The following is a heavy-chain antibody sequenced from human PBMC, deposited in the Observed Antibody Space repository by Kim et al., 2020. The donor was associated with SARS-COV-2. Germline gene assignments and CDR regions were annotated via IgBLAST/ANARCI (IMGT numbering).Heavy chain of an antibody. CDR1: GYTFTSYG. CDR2: ISAYNGNT. V-gene: IGHV1-18*01. D-gene: IGHD6-13*01. J-gene: IGHJ3*02. CDR3: ATRNGQRQLDPEAFDI. Sequence: ASVKVSCKASGYTFTSYGISWVRQAPGQGLEWMGWISAYNGNTNYAQKLQGRVTMTTDTSTSTAYMELRSLRSDDTAVYYCATRNGQRQLDPEAFDIWGQGKMVTLSS.